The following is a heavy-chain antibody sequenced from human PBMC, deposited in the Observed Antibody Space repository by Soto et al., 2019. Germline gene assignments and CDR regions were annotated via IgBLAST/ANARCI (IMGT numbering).Heavy chain of an antibody. D-gene: IGHD2-15*01. J-gene: IGHJ6*02. V-gene: IGHV4-34*01. CDR3: ARGPVAINFIYYNGMDV. CDR2: INPSGYT. Sequence: QVQLQQWGAGLLRASETLSLTCAVSGGSFSGYYWSWIRQPPGQGLEWIGKINPSGYTKYNSSLKSRVTISVDTSKNQFSLKLSSVTAADTAVYYCARGPVAINFIYYNGMDVWGQGTTVTVSS. CDR1: GGSFSGYY.